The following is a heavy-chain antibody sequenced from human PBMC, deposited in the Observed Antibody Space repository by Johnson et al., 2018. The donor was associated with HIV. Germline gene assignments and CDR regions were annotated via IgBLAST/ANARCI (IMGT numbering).Heavy chain of an antibody. CDR1: GFIVSSNY. V-gene: IGHV3-66*01. Sequence: VQLVESGGGLVQPGGSLRLSCAASGFIVSSNYMSWVRQAPGKGLEWVSVLYSGGSTYYADSVKGRVSISRDNSKNTLYLQMNSLRAEDTAVYFCARERHYYGSVRPRERQGDAFDMRGRGTMVTVSS. CDR2: LYSGGST. D-gene: IGHD3-10*01. CDR3: ARERHYYGSVRPRERQGDAFDM. J-gene: IGHJ3*02.